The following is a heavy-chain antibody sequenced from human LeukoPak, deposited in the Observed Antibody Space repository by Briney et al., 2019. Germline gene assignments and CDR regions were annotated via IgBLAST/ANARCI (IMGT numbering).Heavy chain of an antibody. Sequence: SETLSLTCSVSGGSINGGIYHWSWVRRPAGKGLQWIGRSDPSGSTSLNPSLQSRVTISVDTSRNQFSLTLNSVTAADTAVYYCGWFTPGSRYQLTYFFDSWGPGTLVTVSS. J-gene: IGHJ4*02. CDR3: GWFTPGSRYQLTYFFDS. D-gene: IGHD2-15*01. CDR1: GGSINGGIYH. CDR2: SDPSGST. V-gene: IGHV4-61*02.